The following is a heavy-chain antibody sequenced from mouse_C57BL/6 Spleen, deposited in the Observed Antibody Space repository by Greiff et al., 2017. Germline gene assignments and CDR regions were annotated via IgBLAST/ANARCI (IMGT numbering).Heavy chain of an antibody. D-gene: IGHD2-2*01. V-gene: IGHV1-15*01. Sequence: QVQLQQSGAELVRPGASVTLSCKASGYTFTDYEMHWVKQTPVHGLEWIGAIDPETGGTAYNQKFKGKAILTADKSSSTAYMELRSLTSEDSAVYYCTRWLPHYYAMDYWGQGTSVTVSS. CDR1: GYTFTDYE. CDR2: IDPETGGT. J-gene: IGHJ4*01. CDR3: TRWLPHYYAMDY.